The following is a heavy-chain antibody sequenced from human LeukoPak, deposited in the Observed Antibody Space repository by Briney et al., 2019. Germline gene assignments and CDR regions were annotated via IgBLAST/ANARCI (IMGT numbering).Heavy chain of an antibody. CDR1: GFTFSSYW. Sequence: AGGSLRLSCAASGFTFSSYWMSWVRQAPGKGLERVANIKQDGSEKYYVDSVKGRFTISRDNAKNSLYLQMNSLRAEDTAVYYCAKIAAAGSYYFDYWGQGTLVTVSS. D-gene: IGHD6-13*01. CDR3: AKIAAAGSYYFDY. J-gene: IGHJ4*02. V-gene: IGHV3-7*01. CDR2: IKQDGSEK.